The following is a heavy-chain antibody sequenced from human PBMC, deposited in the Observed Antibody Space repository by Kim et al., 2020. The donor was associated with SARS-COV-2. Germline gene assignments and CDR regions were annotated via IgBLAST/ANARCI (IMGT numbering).Heavy chain of an antibody. V-gene: IGHV4-61*02. D-gene: IGHD2-8*01. CDR3: ARDDGCSDY. CDR1: GGSISSGSYY. CDR2: IYTSGST. J-gene: IGHJ4*02. Sequence: SETLSLTCTVSGGSISSGSYYWSWIRQPAGKGLEWIGRIYTSGSTNYNPSLKSRVTISVDTSKNQFSLKLSPVTAADTAVYYCARDDGCSDYWGQGTLVTVSS.